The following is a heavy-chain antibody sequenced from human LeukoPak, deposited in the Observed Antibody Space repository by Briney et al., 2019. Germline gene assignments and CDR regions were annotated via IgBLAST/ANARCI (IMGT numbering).Heavy chain of an antibody. Sequence: SVKVSCKASGYTFTGYYMHWVRQAPGQGLEWMEGIIPIFGTANYAQKFQGRVTITADESTSTAYMELSSLRSEDTAVYYCAVVATFHYYYYMDVWGKGTTVTVSS. V-gene: IGHV1-69*13. CDR3: AVVATFHYYYYMDV. J-gene: IGHJ6*03. D-gene: IGHD5-12*01. CDR2: IIPIFGTA. CDR1: GYTFTGYY.